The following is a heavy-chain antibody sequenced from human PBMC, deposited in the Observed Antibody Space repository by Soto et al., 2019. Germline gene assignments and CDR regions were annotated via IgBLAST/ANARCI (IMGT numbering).Heavy chain of an antibody. CDR1: GYSFTSYW. CDR3: ARQGGYADSRNYYYGMDV. J-gene: IGHJ6*02. D-gene: IGHD5-12*01. V-gene: IGHV5-51*01. CDR2: IFPGDSDT. Sequence: GESLKISCKGSGYSFTSYWIGWVRQMPGKGLEWMGIIFPGDSDTRYSPSFQGQVTISADKSISTAYLQWSSLKASDTAMYYCARQGGYADSRNYYYGMDVWGQGTTVTVSS.